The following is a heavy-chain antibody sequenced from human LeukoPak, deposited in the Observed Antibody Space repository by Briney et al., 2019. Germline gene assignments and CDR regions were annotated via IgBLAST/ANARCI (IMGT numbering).Heavy chain of an antibody. Sequence: QPGGSLRLSCAASGFTVSSNYMSWVRQAPGKGLEWVSIIYRVGSTFYADSVEGRFTISRDNSKNKLYLQMNSLRVEDTAIYYCARDGGNNSWYGMDVWGQGTTVTVSS. J-gene: IGHJ6*02. CDR1: GFTVSSNY. V-gene: IGHV3-66*01. CDR3: ARDGGNNSWYGMDV. CDR2: IYRVGST. D-gene: IGHD4-23*01.